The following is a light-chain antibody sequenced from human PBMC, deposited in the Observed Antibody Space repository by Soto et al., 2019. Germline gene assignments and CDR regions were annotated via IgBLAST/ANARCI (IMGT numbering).Light chain of an antibody. CDR2: GVT. V-gene: IGLV2-14*01. CDR3: TAYTISSTHV. CDR1: SSDIGGYDY. Sequence: QSALTQPASVSGSPVQSITITCTGTSSDIGGYDYVSWYQHHPGKAPQVIIYGVTNRPSGVSHRFSGSKSANTASLTISGLQAEYEAEYYCTAYTISSTHVFGTGTKLTVL. J-gene: IGLJ1*01.